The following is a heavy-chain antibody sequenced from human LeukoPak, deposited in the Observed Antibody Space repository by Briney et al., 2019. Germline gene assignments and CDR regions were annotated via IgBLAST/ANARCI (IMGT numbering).Heavy chain of an antibody. Sequence: ASVKVSCKASGYTFTSYYMHWVRQAPGQGLEWMGIINPSGGSTSYAQKFQGRVTMTRDTSTSTVYMELSSLRSEDTAVYYCARLISPVAEPKYGFNWFDPWGQGTLVTVSS. CDR1: GYTFTSYY. J-gene: IGHJ5*02. V-gene: IGHV1-46*01. D-gene: IGHD6-19*01. CDR3: ARLISPVAEPKYGFNWFDP. CDR2: INPSGGST.